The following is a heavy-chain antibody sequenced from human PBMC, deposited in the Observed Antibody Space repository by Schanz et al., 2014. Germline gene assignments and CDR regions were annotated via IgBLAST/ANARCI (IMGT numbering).Heavy chain of an antibody. V-gene: IGHV1-69*04. Sequence: QVQLVQSGAEVKKPGSSVKVSCKASGGTFSSDTFSWVRQAPGQGLEWVGRFIPILDVGNYAQQFQGRVTFTADKSTSTAYMDVSSLRSDDTAVYYCARGGYSSGWYDRDIAHFDYWGQGTLVTVSS. J-gene: IGHJ4*02. CDR1: GGTFSSDT. CDR2: FIPILDVG. D-gene: IGHD6-19*01. CDR3: ARGGYSSGWYDRDIAHFDY.